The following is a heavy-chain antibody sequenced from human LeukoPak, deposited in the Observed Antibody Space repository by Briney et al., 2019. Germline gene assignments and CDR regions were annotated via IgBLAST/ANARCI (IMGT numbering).Heavy chain of an antibody. V-gene: IGHV3-30*02. Sequence: GGSLRLSCAASGFTFSSYGMHWVRQAPGKGLEWVAFIRYDGSNKYCADSVKGRFTISRDNSKNTLYLQMNSLRAEDTAVYYCARDLYSYGYYFDYWGQGTLVTVSS. CDR3: ARDLYSYGYYFDY. CDR1: GFTFSSYG. J-gene: IGHJ4*02. D-gene: IGHD5-18*01. CDR2: IRYDGSNK.